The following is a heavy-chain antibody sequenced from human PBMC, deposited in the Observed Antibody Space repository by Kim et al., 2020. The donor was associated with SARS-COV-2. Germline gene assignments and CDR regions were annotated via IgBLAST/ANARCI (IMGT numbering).Heavy chain of an antibody. Sequence: YYNPSRKGRVTISVDTSKTQFSLKLSSVTAADTAVYYCARHVSRKGAFDIWGQGTMVTVSS. V-gene: IGHV4-39*01. J-gene: IGHJ3*02. CDR3: ARHVSRKGAFDI.